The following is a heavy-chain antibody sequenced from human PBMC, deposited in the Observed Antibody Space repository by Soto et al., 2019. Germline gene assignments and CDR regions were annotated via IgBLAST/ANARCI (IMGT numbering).Heavy chain of an antibody. V-gene: IGHV2-26*01. D-gene: IGHD6-13*01. CDR2: IFSNDEK. CDR3: ARVPAIGAAAGTIYGMDV. CDR1: GFSLSNARMG. J-gene: IGHJ6*02. Sequence: XGPTQVNPTAPLTLTCTVSGFSLSNARMGVSWIRQPPGKALEWLAHIFSNDEKSYSTSLKSRLTISKDTSKSQVVLTMTNMDPVDTATYYCARVPAIGAAAGTIYGMDVWGQGTTVTVSS.